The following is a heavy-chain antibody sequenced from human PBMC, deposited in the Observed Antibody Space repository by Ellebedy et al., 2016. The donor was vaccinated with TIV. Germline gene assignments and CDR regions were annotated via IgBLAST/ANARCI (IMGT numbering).Heavy chain of an antibody. D-gene: IGHD1-26*01. V-gene: IGHV3-23*01. CDR3: AKGEHGTYYHFDV. CDR1: TITFSRHA. Sequence: GESLKISCIGSTITFSRHAMNLVRQVPGRGLEWVSVMSGNGRERDYADSVKGRFIISKDDSKNTMDLEMNSLRVEDTAVDYCAKGEHGTYYHFDVWGQGAVVTVSS. J-gene: IGHJ3*01. CDR2: MSGNGRER.